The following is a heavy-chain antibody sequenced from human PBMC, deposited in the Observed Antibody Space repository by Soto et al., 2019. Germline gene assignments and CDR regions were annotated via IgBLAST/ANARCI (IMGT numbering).Heavy chain of an antibody. V-gene: IGHV3-23*01. Sequence: EVQLLESGGGSVQPGGSLRLSCAASGFSFGSYAMTWVRQAPGKGLEWVSSIGGYGHTTHYAEFVQGRFTIPRDDSEKTVDLQMNSLRVEDTAVYYCVKGGPTVIYFDHWGQGRLVSVSS. CDR1: GFSFGSYA. CDR3: VKGGPTVIYFDH. J-gene: IGHJ4*02. CDR2: IGGYGHTT. D-gene: IGHD4-17*01.